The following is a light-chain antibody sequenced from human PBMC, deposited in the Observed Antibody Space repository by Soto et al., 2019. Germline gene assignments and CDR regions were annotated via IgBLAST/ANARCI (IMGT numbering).Light chain of an antibody. CDR2: DAS. J-gene: IGKJ5*01. Sequence: DIQMTQSPSTLSGSVGDRVTITCRASQTISSWLAWYQQKPGKAPKLLIYDASALPRGVPSRFSGSGSGTDFTLTISSLQPEECATDDCQQLNSYPITFGQGTRLEIK. CDR3: QQLNSYPIT. CDR1: QTISSW. V-gene: IGKV1-5*01.